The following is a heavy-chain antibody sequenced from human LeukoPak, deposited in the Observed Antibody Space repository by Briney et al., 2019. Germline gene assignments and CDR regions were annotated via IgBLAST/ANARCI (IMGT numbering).Heavy chain of an antibody. D-gene: IGHD1-26*01. CDR3: AKDREKWGNYYYYGMDV. V-gene: IGHV3-30*18. Sequence: GGSLRLSCAASGFTFSNYGMHWVRQAPGKGLEWVTVISYDGSNKYYADSVKGRFTISRDNSKNTLYLQMNSLRAEDTAVYYCAKDREKWGNYYYYGMDVWGQGTTVTVSS. CDR1: GFTFSNYG. J-gene: IGHJ6*02. CDR2: ISYDGSNK.